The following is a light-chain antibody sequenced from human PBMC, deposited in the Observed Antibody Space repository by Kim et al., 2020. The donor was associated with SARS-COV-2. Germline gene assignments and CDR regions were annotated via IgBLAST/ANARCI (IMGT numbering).Light chain of an antibody. CDR3: SSYTSSSTPV. CDR2: DVS. CDR1: SSDVGGYNY. J-gene: IGLJ2*01. V-gene: IGLV2-14*04. Sequence: GQSITISCTGTSSDVGGYNYVSWYQQHPGKAPKLMIYDVSKRPSGVSNRFSGSKSGNTASLTISGLQVEDEADYYCSSYTSSSTPVFGGGTQLTVL.